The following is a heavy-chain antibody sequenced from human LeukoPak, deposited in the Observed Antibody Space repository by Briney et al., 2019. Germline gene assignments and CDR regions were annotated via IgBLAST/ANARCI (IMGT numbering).Heavy chain of an antibody. CDR2: TSDNAGST. J-gene: IGHJ4*02. D-gene: IGHD6-13*01. V-gene: IGHV3-23*01. Sequence: CLRLSFAAAGLTLISSAMGSVSHAPRNWIEWISSTSDNAGSTRHADSVKCRFTISRDNSKNTLYLQMNSLRAEDTALYFCAKLGCSSTSCYANWWGQGALVTVSS. CDR3: AKLGCSSTSCYANW. CDR1: GLTLISSA.